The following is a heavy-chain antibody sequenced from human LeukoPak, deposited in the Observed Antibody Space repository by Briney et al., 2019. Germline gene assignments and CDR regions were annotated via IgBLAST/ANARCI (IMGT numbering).Heavy chain of an antibody. CDR1: GGSFSTYA. D-gene: IGHD3-10*01. Sequence: ASVKVSCKSSGGSFSTYAIIWVRQAPGQGLEWMGGIIPFFGTPSYSQKFHGRVTITADESTNTAYMEVSSLRSEDTALYYCARYKVPPHQDSSMVPGVYYYYGMDVWGLGITVTVSS. CDR2: IIPFFGTP. J-gene: IGHJ6*02. CDR3: ARYKVPPHQDSSMVPGVYYYYGMDV. V-gene: IGHV1-69*13.